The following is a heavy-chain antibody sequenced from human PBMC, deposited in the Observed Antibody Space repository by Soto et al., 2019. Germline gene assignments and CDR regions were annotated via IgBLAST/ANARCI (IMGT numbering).Heavy chain of an antibody. V-gene: IGHV1-69*01. Sequence: QVQLVQSGAEVKKPGSSVKVSCKASGGTFGSYAISWVRQAPGQGLEWMGGIIPIPGTANYAQKFQGRVTIAADESTSTAYMELSSLRSEDTAVYYCARSQGSSTSLEIYYYYYYGMEVWCQGTTVTVSS. CDR1: GGTFGSYA. D-gene: IGHD2-2*01. CDR3: ARSQGSSTSLEIYYYYYYGMEV. CDR2: IIPIPGTA. J-gene: IGHJ6*02.